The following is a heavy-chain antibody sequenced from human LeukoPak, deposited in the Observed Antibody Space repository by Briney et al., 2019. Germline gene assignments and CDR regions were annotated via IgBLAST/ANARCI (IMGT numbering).Heavy chain of an antibody. CDR1: EFPFSNYD. Sequence: PGGSVRLSCAASEFPFSNYDMHWVRQAPGKGLEYVSAISSNGGSTYYANSVKGRFTISRDNPKNTLYLQMGSLRAEDMAVYYCARVGDVDMVTIRRNDAFDIWGQGTMATVSS. D-gene: IGHD5-24*01. CDR3: ARVGDVDMVTIRRNDAFDI. CDR2: ISSNGGST. V-gene: IGHV3-64*01. J-gene: IGHJ3*02.